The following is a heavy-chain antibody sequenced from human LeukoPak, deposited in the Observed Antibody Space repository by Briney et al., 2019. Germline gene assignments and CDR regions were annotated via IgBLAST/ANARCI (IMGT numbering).Heavy chain of an antibody. CDR1: GGTFSSYA. J-gene: IGHJ6*03. Sequence: ASVKVSCKASGGTFSSYAISWVRQAPGQGLEWMGGIIPIFGTANYAQKFQGRVTITADKSTSTAYMELSRLRSDDTAVYYCASGLLWFGEFASTVSFRMDVWGKGTTVTISS. D-gene: IGHD3-10*01. V-gene: IGHV1-69*06. CDR2: IIPIFGTA. CDR3: ASGLLWFGEFASTVSFRMDV.